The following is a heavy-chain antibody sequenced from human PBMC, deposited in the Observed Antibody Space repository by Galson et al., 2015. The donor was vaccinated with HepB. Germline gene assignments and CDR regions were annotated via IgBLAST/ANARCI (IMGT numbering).Heavy chain of an antibody. D-gene: IGHD3-22*01. CDR2: INSDGSST. Sequence: SLRLSCAASGFTFSSYWMHWVRQAPGKGLVWVSRINSDGSSTSYADSVKGRFTISRDNAKNTLYLQMNSLRAEDTAVYYCARVSDSSGTDYWGQGTLVTVSS. CDR3: ARVSDSSGTDY. CDR1: GFTFSSYW. J-gene: IGHJ4*02. V-gene: IGHV3-74*01.